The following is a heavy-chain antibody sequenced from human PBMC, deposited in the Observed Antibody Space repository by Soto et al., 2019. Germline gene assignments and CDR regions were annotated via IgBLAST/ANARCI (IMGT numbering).Heavy chain of an antibody. V-gene: IGHV4-34*01. D-gene: IGHD4-17*01. CDR3: ARVVWDYGDYLAPFDY. J-gene: IGHJ4*02. CDR2: INHSGST. CDR1: GGSFIGYH. Sequence: TSATLSRTCAVYGGSFIGYHWSWIRQPPGKGLEWIGEINHSGSTNYNPSLKSRVTISVDTSKNQFSLKLSSVTAADTAVYYCARVVWDYGDYLAPFDYWGQGTLVTVSS.